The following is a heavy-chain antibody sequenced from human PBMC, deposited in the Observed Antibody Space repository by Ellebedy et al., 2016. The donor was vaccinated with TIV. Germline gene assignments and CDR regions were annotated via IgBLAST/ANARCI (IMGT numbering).Heavy chain of an antibody. V-gene: IGHV2-5*01. Sequence: SGPTLAKPTQTLTLTCTFSGFSLSTSGVGVGWIRRPPGKALEWLALIYWNDDKRYSPSLKSRLTITKDTSKNQVVLTMTNMDPVDTATYYCAHRGLGYDNDAFDIWGQGTMVTVSS. CDR1: GFSLSTSGVG. D-gene: IGHD3-22*01. CDR3: AHRGLGYDNDAFDI. J-gene: IGHJ3*02. CDR2: IYWNDDK.